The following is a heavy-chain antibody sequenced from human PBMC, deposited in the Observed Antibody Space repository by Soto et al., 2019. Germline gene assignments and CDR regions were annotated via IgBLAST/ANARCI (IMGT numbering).Heavy chain of an antibody. CDR3: ARGKYSAFDS. CDR2: TGYTSKWYN. D-gene: IGHD5-18*01. V-gene: IGHV6-1*01. Sequence: QVQLQQSGPGLVKPSQTLSLTCAISGDSISTNNFAWNWIRQSPSGGLEWLGRTGYTSKWYNDYAVSVKSRITINPDTSKNQFSLQLNSVTLDDTAVYYCARGKYSAFDSWGQGALVTVSS. CDR1: GDSISTNNFA. J-gene: IGHJ4*02.